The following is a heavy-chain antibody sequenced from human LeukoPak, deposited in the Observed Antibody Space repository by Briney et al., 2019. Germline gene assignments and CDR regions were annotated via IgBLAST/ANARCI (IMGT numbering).Heavy chain of an antibody. Sequence: GGSLRLSCAASGFTFSSYAMHWVCQAPGKGLEWVAVISYDGSNKYYADSVKGRFTISRDNSKNTLYLQMNSLRAEDTAVYYCARDQDSGGSPGYYYYGMDVWGQGTTVTVSS. J-gene: IGHJ6*02. CDR3: ARDQDSGGSPGYYYYGMDV. CDR2: ISYDGSNK. V-gene: IGHV3-30-3*01. CDR1: GFTFSSYA. D-gene: IGHD1-26*01.